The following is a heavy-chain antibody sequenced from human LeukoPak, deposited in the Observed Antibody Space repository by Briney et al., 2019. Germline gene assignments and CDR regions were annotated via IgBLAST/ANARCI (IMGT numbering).Heavy chain of an antibody. CDR3: ARYIQLWEVGNWFDP. Sequence: GASVKVSCKASGYTFTSYGISWVRQAPGQGLEWMGWISAYNGNTNYAQKLQGRVTMTTDTSTSTAYMELRSLRSDDTAVYYCARYIQLWEVGNWFDPWGQGTLVTVSS. CDR2: ISAYNGNT. D-gene: IGHD5-18*01. CDR1: GYTFTSYG. J-gene: IGHJ5*02. V-gene: IGHV1-18*01.